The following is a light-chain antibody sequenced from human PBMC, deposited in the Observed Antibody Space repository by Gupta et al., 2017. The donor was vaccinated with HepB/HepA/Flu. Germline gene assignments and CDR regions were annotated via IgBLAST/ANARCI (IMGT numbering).Light chain of an antibody. CDR2: LGS. CDR3: MQTLQMPRT. CDR1: QSLLQTNGYNS. Sequence: DNVMTQSPISRTVALGEPASISCRSSQSLLQTNGYNSLDWYLQKPGQSPHLLIYLGSNRASGVPDRFSGSGSGTDFTLKISRVEAEDVGVYYSMQTLQMPRTFGQGTKVEIK. J-gene: IGKJ1*01. V-gene: IGKV2-28*01.